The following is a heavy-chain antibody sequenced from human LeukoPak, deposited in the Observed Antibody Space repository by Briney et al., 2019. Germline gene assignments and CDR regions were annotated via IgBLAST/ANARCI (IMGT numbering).Heavy chain of an antibody. Sequence: SETLSLTCTVSGGSISSGDYYWSWIRQPPGKGLEWIGYIYYSGSTNYNPSLKSRVTISVDTSKNQFSLKLSSVTAADTAVYYCARDRGAAAGWGYNWFDPWGQGTLVTVSS. D-gene: IGHD6-13*01. CDR2: IYYSGST. CDR1: GGSISSGDYY. V-gene: IGHV4-61*08. CDR3: ARDRGAAAGWGYNWFDP. J-gene: IGHJ5*02.